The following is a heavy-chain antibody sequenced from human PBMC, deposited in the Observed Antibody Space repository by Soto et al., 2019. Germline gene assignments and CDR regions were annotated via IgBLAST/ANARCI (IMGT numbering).Heavy chain of an antibody. J-gene: IGHJ6*02. D-gene: IGHD3-10*01. CDR1: GGSISSSSYY. Sequence: PSETLSLTCTVSGGSISSSSYYWGWIRQPPGKGLEWIGSIYYSGSTYYNPSLKSRVTISVDTSKNQFSLKLSSVTAADTAVYYCARLGSGSPPSYYYYGMDVWRQGTTVTAP. CDR3: ARLGSGSPPSYYYYGMDV. CDR2: IYYSGST. V-gene: IGHV4-39*01.